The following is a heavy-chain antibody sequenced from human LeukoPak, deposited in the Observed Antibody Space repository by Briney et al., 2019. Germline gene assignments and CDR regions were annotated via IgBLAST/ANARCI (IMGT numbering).Heavy chain of an antibody. CDR3: ARRSRVFSSSSDPYYFDF. D-gene: IGHD6-6*01. CDR2: IYYGGAT. J-gene: IGHJ4*02. CDR1: GGSISTYH. Sequence: SETLSLTCTVSGGSISTYHWTWIRQAPGKGLEWIGYIYYGGATNYNPSLESRVTITVDTSKNQFSLNLRSVAASDTAVYYCARRSRVFSSSSDPYYFDFWGQGTLVTDSS. V-gene: IGHV4-59*08.